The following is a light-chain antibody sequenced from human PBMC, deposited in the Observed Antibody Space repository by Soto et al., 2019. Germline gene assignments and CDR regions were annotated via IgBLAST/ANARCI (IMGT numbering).Light chain of an antibody. Sequence: QSVLTQPPSASGTPGQRVTISCSGSSSNIGSNTVNWYQQLPGTAPKLLIYSNNQRPSGVPDRFSGSKSGTSASLAISGLQSADEADYYCAAWDDSLNGYVFGTGTKSPP. CDR2: SNN. CDR3: AAWDDSLNGYV. J-gene: IGLJ1*01. CDR1: SSNIGSNT. V-gene: IGLV1-44*01.